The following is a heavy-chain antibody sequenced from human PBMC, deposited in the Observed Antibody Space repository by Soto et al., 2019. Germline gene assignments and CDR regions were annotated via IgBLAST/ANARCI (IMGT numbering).Heavy chain of an antibody. D-gene: IGHD2-2*02. CDR1: GGSISSSSYY. V-gene: IGHV4-39*01. Sequence: QLQLQESGPGLVKPSETLSLTCTVSGGSISSSSYYWGWIRQPPGKGLEWIGSIYYSGSTYYNPSLKSRVTISVDTSKNQFSLKLSSVTAADTAVYYCARHGSGDIVVVPDAIAFDYWGQGTLVTVSS. J-gene: IGHJ4*02. CDR2: IYYSGST. CDR3: ARHGSGDIVVVPDAIAFDY.